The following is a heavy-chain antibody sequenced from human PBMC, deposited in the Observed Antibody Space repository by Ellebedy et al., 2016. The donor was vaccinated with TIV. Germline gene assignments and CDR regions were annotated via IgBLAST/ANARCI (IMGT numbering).Heavy chain of an antibody. Sequence: AASVKVSCKASGYTFTSYGISWVRQAPGQGLEWMGWISAYNGNTNYAQKLQGRVTMTTDTSTSTAYMELRSLRSDDTAVYYCARGDPDSSGYYYYYYGMDVWGQGTTVTVSS. CDR1: GYTFTSYG. CDR3: ARGDPDSSGYYYYYYGMDV. D-gene: IGHD3-22*01. CDR2: ISAYNGNT. J-gene: IGHJ6*02. V-gene: IGHV1-18*01.